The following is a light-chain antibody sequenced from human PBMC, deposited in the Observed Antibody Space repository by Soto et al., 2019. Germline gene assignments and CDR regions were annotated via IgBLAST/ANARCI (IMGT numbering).Light chain of an antibody. CDR2: AAS. Sequence: DIQMTQSPSSLSASVADRVTITCRASQTIGKYLNWYQQKPGKAPKLLIYAASSLQSGVPSRFSGSGSGTDFTLTISSLQPEDFATYYCQQSFSGRTFGQGTKLEI. CDR1: QTIGKY. J-gene: IGKJ2*01. V-gene: IGKV1-39*01. CDR3: QQSFSGRT.